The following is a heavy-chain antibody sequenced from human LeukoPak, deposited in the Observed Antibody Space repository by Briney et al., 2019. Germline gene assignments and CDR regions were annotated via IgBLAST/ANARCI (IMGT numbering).Heavy chain of an antibody. CDR2: ISGSGGST. CDR3: AKDIEADYYGSGSYYYFDY. CDR1: GFTFSSYA. Sequence: PGGSLRLSCAASGFTFSSYAMSWVRQAPGKGLEWVSAISGSGGSTYYADSVKGRFTISRDNSKNTLYLQMNSLRAEDTAVYYCAKDIEADYYGSGSYYYFDYWGQGTLVTVSS. V-gene: IGHV3-23*01. D-gene: IGHD3-10*01. J-gene: IGHJ4*02.